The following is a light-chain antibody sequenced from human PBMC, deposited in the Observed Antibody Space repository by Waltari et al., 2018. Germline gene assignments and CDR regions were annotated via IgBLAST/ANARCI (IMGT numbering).Light chain of an antibody. CDR1: RSNIGDFS. Sequence: QPVLTQPPSVSGTPGQRVTISCSGSRSNIGDFSVTWYQHLPGSAPRLLIYSDYQRPSWVPDRFSGSKSGTSASLVVSGLQSDDEADYYCAAWDDSLSGVVFGGGTKLTVL. CDR3: AAWDDSLSGVV. CDR2: SDY. V-gene: IGLV1-44*01. J-gene: IGLJ2*01.